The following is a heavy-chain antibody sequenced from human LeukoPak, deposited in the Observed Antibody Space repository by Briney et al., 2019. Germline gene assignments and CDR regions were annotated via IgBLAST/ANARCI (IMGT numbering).Heavy chain of an antibody. D-gene: IGHD2-2*01. J-gene: IGHJ6*04. Sequence: GRSLRLSCAASGFTFSSYGMHWVRQAPGKGLEWVAVISYDGSNKYYADSVKGRFTISRDNSKNTLYLQMNSLRAEDTAVYYCAKDSLYCSSTSCYARGKRYYYYGMDVWGKGTTVTVSS. CDR3: AKDSLYCSSTSCYARGKRYYYYGMDV. CDR2: ISYDGSNK. V-gene: IGHV3-30*18. CDR1: GFTFSSYG.